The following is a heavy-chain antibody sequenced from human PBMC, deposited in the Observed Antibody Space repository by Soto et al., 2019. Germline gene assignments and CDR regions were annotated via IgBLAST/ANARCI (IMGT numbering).Heavy chain of an antibody. CDR3: ARDPAYIDLKTTLNLLNEWLDY. CDR1: GYSFTNYG. J-gene: IGHJ4*02. CDR2: ISPHNGNT. D-gene: IGHD2-21*01. Sequence: QVQLVQSGAEVKKPGASVKVSCKASGYSFTNYGISWVRQAPGQGLEWMGWISPHNGNTHYAQSLQDRVSMTTDTSTNTAYIELRSLRSDDTALYYCARDPAYIDLKTTLNLLNEWLDYWGQGTLVTVSS. V-gene: IGHV1-18*01.